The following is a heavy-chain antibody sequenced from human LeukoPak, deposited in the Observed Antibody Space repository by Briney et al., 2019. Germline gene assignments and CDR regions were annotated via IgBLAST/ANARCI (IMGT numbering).Heavy chain of an antibody. CDR1: GGSISSDSYY. Sequence: SETLSLTCTDSGGSISSDSYYWAWIRQPPGKGLEWIAHIYYSGTTNYNPSLKSRVTISVDTSKNQFSLKLSSVTAADTAVYYCARVLSSGWAGFDYWGQGALVTVSS. D-gene: IGHD6-19*01. CDR2: IYYSGTT. V-gene: IGHV4-61*01. CDR3: ARVLSSGWAGFDY. J-gene: IGHJ4*02.